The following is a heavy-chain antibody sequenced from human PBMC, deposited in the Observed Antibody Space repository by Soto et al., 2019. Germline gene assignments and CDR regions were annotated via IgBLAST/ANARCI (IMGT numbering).Heavy chain of an antibody. J-gene: IGHJ4*02. D-gene: IGHD6-6*01. CDR1: GFTFSGYI. CDR2: ISSSSSYI. CDR3: AREGRPRNFAY. Sequence: EVQLVESGGGLVKPGGSLRLSCAASGFTFSGYIMNWVRQAPGKGLEWVSSISSSSSYIYYAESVKGRFTISRDNAKNSLYRQMNGLRAEDTAVDSWAREGRPRNFAYWAQGPLVTVAA. V-gene: IGHV3-21*01.